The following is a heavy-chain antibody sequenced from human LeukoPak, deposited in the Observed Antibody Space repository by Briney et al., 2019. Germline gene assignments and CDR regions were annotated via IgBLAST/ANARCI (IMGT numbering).Heavy chain of an antibody. CDR3: ARRKGRYSYGYWYFDY. Sequence: PSETLSLTCTASGGSISSSSYYWSWIRQPPGKGLEWIGEINHSGSTNYNPSLKSRVTISVDTSKNQFSLKLSSVTAADTAVYYCARRKGRYSYGYWYFDYWGQGTLVTVSS. CDR2: INHSGST. CDR1: GGSISSSSYY. V-gene: IGHV4-39*07. D-gene: IGHD5-18*01. J-gene: IGHJ4*02.